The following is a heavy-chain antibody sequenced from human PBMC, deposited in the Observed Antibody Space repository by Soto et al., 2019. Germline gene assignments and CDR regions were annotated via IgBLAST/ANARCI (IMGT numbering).Heavy chain of an antibody. D-gene: IGHD1-1*01. V-gene: IGHV1-69*01. CDR2: IIPVFGTT. CDR1: GGSFSSYA. CDR3: VRICPHNDDEY. Sequence: QVQLVQSGAEVKKPGSSVKVSCKAYGGSFSSYAINWVRQAPGQGLEWMGGIIPVFGTTNYAQKFQGRVAITADESTSTAYMELNSLRFEDTALYYCVRICPHNDDEYWGQGTLVTVSS. J-gene: IGHJ4*02.